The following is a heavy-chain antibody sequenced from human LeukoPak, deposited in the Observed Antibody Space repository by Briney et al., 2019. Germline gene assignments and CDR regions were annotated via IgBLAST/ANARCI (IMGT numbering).Heavy chain of an antibody. CDR3: ATDSPGQDY. CDR2: ISGGGGST. CDR1: GFTFSTYA. V-gene: IGHV3-64*01. J-gene: IGHJ4*02. Sequence: QPGGSLRLSCAASGFTFSTYAMHWVRQAPGKGLEYVSSISGGGGSTYYANSLKGRFTISRDNSKNTLYLQMGSLRAEDMAVYYCATDSPGQDYWGQGTLVTVSS.